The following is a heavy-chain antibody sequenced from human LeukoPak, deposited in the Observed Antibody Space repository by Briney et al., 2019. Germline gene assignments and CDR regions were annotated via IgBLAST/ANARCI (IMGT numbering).Heavy chain of an antibody. CDR1: GGSFSGYY. CDR3: ARRVGDGVFDP. D-gene: IGHD2-2*01. J-gene: IGHJ5*02. CDR2: INHTGST. Sequence: SETLSLTCAVYGGSFSGYYWNWIRQPPGKGLEWIGEINHTGSTNYNPSLKSRVTISVDTSKNQFSLKLISLTAADTAVYYCARRVGDGVFDPWGQGTLVTASS. V-gene: IGHV4-34*01.